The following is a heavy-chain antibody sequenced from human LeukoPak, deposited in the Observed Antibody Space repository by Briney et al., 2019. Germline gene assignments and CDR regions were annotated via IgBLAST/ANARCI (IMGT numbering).Heavy chain of an antibody. J-gene: IGHJ4*02. V-gene: IGHV4-39*01. CDR2: IYYSGST. D-gene: IGHD3-10*01. Sequence: SETLSLTCIVSSGSISSTTYYWGWIRQPPGKRLEWIGSIYYSGSTYYNPSLKSRVTISVDTSKNQFSLKLSSVTAADTAVYYCARLPMLWFGEYSYYFDYWGQGTLVTVSS. CDR1: SGSISSTTYY. CDR3: ARLPMLWFGEYSYYFDY.